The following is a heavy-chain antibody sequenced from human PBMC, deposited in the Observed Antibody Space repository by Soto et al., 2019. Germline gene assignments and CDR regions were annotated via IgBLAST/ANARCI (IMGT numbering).Heavy chain of an antibody. D-gene: IGHD6-13*01. J-gene: IGHJ4*02. V-gene: IGHV4-31*03. Sequence: QVQLQESGPGLVKPSQTLSLICTVSGGSINSGGYYWNWIRQHPGKGLEWIGYIFYRGSTYYNPFLRSRVTISADTSDNQFSLNLSSVTAAATAVYFCARGYSQSGYSSSWVFDYWGQGTLVNSSS. CDR2: IFYRGST. CDR1: GGSINSGGYY. CDR3: ARGYSQSGYSSSWVFDY.